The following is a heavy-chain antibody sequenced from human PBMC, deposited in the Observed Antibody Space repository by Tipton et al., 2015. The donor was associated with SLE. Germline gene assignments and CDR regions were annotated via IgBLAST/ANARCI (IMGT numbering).Heavy chain of an antibody. J-gene: IGHJ6*02. CDR3: EADSYDGMDV. V-gene: IGHV4-34*01. CDR2: INHSGST. D-gene: IGHD3-16*01. CDR1: GGSFSGYY. Sequence: TLSLTCTVSGGSFSGYYWSWIRQPPGKGLEWIGEINHSGSTNYNPSLKSRVTISVDTSKNQFSLKLSSVTAADTAVYYCEADSYDGMDVWGQGTTVTVSS.